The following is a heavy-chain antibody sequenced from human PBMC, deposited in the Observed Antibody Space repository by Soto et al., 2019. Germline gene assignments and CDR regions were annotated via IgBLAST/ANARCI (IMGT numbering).Heavy chain of an antibody. CDR1: GFTFSSYS. J-gene: IGHJ4*02. Sequence: EVQLVESGGGLVQPGGSLRLSCAASGFTFSSYSMNWVRQAPGKGLEWVSSISSSSSYIYYAYSVKGRFTISRDNAKNSPYLKLNSMRSEETAVYYGASKPNYYSAERSTVDYWGKGTLVTVSS. CDR2: ISSSSSYI. CDR3: ASKPNYYSAERSTVDY. V-gene: IGHV3-21*01. D-gene: IGHD3-10*01.